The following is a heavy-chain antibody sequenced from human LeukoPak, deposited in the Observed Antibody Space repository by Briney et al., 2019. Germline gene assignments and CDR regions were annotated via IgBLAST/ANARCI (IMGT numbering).Heavy chain of an antibody. J-gene: IGHJ5*02. Sequence: ASVKVSCKASGYTFTSYGISWVRQATGQGLEWMGWMNPHSGKTGYAQNFQGRVTMTRDTSISTAYMELSSLRSEDTAVYYCARGTRTSHPWGQGTLVTVSS. V-gene: IGHV1-8*01. CDR2: MNPHSGKT. CDR3: ARGTRTSHP. D-gene: IGHD2-2*01. CDR1: GYTFTSYG.